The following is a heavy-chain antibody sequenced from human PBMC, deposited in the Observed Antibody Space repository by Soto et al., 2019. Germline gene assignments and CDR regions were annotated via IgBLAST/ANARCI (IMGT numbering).Heavy chain of an antibody. D-gene: IGHD1-1*01. CDR2: IGGSGGNT. CDR3: AKDTRNTISHVDY. CDR1: EFTFSNYA. V-gene: IGHV3-23*01. J-gene: IGHJ4*02. Sequence: GGSLRLSCAASEFTFSNYAMSWVRQAPGKGLEWVSTIGGSGGNTYYADSVKGRFTISRDNSKNTLYLQMNSLRAEDAAIYYCAKDTRNTISHVDYSSRGTLDIVSS.